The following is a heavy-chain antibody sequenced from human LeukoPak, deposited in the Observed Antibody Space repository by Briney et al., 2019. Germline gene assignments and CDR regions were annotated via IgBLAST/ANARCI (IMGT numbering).Heavy chain of an antibody. J-gene: IGHJ3*02. CDR3: ARSSITIFGVVIRNAFDI. V-gene: IGHV4-61*02. D-gene: IGHD3-3*01. CDR1: GGSISSGSYY. Sequence: PSQTLSLTCTVSGGSISSGSYYWSWIRQPAGKGLEWIGRIYTSGSTNYNPSLKSRVTISVDTSKNQFSLKPSSVTAADTAVYYCARSSITIFGVVIRNAFDIWGQGTMVTVSS. CDR2: IYTSGST.